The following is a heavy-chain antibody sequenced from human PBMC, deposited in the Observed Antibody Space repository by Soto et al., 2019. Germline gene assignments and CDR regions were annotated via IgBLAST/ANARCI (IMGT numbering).Heavy chain of an antibody. CDR3: ARKSAGLSVADY. D-gene: IGHD3-10*01. V-gene: IGHV3-48*01. Sequence: GGSLRLSCAASGFTFSSYNMNWVRQAPGKGLEWVSYISSGSTTIYYADSVKGRFTISRDNAKNSLYLQMNSLRAEDTAVYYCARKSAGLSVADYWGQGTLVTVSS. J-gene: IGHJ4*02. CDR1: GFTFSSYN. CDR2: ISSGSTTI.